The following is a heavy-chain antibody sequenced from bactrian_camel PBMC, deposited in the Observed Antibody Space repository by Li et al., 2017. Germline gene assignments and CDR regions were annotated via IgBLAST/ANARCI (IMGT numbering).Heavy chain of an antibody. Sequence: HVQLVESGGDSVQAGESLRLSCVASGFTPRPRCMGWFRQAPGKKREGVAGIGVDGETEYADFAKGRFTVSRDNANNTVNLMMNSLKPEDTAMYYCATGVYCAHELSPDEYDVWGPGTQVTVS. J-gene: IGHJ4*01. CDR3: ATGVYCAHELSPDEYDV. D-gene: IGHD3*01. CDR1: GFTPRPRC. CDR2: IGVDGET. V-gene: IGHV3S53*01.